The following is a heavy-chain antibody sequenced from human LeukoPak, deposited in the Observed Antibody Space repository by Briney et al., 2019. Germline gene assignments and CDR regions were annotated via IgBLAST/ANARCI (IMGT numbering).Heavy chain of an antibody. CDR3: AKGVVRGVIRNWFDP. V-gene: IGHV3-30*18. D-gene: IGHD3-10*01. CDR2: ISYDGSNK. Sequence: GRSLRLSCAASGFTFSSYGMHWVRQAPGKGLEWVAVISYDGSNKYYADSVKGRFTISRDNSKNTLYLQMNSLRAEDTGVYYCAKGVVRGVIRNWFDPWGQGTLVTVSS. CDR1: GFTFSSYG. J-gene: IGHJ5*02.